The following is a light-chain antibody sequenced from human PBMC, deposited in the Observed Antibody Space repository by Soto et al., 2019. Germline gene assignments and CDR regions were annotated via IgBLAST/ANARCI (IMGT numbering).Light chain of an antibody. CDR3: CLYGGTYTFVV. V-gene: IGLV2-11*01. Sequence: QSALTQPRSVSGSPGQSVTISCTGTSSDFGGYNYVSWYQHHPGKAPKLMIYDVNKWPSGVPDRFSGSKSGNTASLTISGLQAEDEADYYCCLYGGTYTFVVFGGGTKLTVL. CDR2: DVN. J-gene: IGLJ2*01. CDR1: SSDFGGYNY.